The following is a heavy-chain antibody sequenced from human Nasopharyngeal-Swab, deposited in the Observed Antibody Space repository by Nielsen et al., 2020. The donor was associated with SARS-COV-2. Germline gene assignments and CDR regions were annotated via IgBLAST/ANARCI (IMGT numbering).Heavy chain of an antibody. V-gene: IGHV4-59*10. J-gene: IGHJ4*02. CDR3: ASTPRITIFGVVTSQFDY. CDR1: GGSFSGYY. Sequence: GSLRLSCAVYGGSFSGYYWSWIRQPAGKGLEWIGRIYTSGSTNYNPSLKSRVTISVDTSKNQFSLKLSSVTAADTAVYYCASTPRITIFGVVTSQFDYWGQGTLVTVSS. D-gene: IGHD3-3*01. CDR2: IYTSGST.